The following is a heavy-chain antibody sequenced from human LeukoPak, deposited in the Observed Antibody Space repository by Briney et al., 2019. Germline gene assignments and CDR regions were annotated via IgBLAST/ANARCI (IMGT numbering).Heavy chain of an antibody. V-gene: IGHV1-2*06. J-gene: IGHJ4*02. Sequence: ASVKVSCKASGYTFTSYDINWVRQAPGQGLEWVGRINPNTGGTNYAQKFQGRVTMTRDTSITTVYMELSRLRLDDTAVYYCAKLGFSEWFLEFWGQGALVTVSS. D-gene: IGHD3-3*01. CDR1: GYTFTSYD. CDR3: AKLGFSEWFLEF. CDR2: INPNTGGT.